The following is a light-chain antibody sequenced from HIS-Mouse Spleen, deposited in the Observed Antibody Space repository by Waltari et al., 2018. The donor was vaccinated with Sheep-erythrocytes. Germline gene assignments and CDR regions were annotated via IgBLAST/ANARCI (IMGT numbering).Light chain of an antibody. V-gene: IGLV3-19*01. CDR1: SLRRYY. CDR2: GKN. CDR3: NSRDSSGNHLGVV. Sequence: SSELTQDPAVSVALGQSVRITCQGESLRRYYASWLQQKPGQAPVLVIYGKNNRPSGIPDRFSGSSSGNTASLTITGAQAEDEADFYCNSRDSSGNHLGVVFGGGTKLTVL. J-gene: IGLJ2*01.